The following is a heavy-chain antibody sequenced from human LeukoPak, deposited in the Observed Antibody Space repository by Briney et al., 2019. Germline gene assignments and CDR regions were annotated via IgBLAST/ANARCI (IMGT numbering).Heavy chain of an antibody. Sequence: PGRSLTLSCGLYAPTSSDNWTNCVRHAPGKRLEWVASTKQDGGETIYMDSVKGRSTISRDTAKNPLYLQINSRITDDTAVYYCARGDIVVVPAAFLFDYWGQGTLVTVSS. CDR3: ARGDIVVVPAAFLFDY. D-gene: IGHD2-2*01. V-gene: IGHV3-7*01. CDR1: APTSSDNW. CDR2: TKQDGGET. J-gene: IGHJ4*02.